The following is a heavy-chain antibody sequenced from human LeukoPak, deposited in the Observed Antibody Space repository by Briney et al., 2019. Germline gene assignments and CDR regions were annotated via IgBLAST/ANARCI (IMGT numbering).Heavy chain of an antibody. CDR3: ATYDSSGYTFDY. J-gene: IGHJ4*02. V-gene: IGHV1-24*01. D-gene: IGHD3-22*01. CDR1: GYTLTELS. CDR2: FDPEDGET. Sequence: ASVKVSCKVSGYTLTELSMHWVRQAPGKGLEWMGGFDPEDGETIYAQKFQGRVTMTEDTSTDTAYMELSSQRSEDTAVYYCATYDSSGYTFDYWGQGTLVTVSS.